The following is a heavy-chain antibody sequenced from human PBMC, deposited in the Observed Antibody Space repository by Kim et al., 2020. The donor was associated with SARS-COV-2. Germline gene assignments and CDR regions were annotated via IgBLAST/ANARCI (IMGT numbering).Heavy chain of an antibody. CDR2: ISWKSSSL. CDR1: GFTSDPNA. Sequence: GGSLRLSCAASGFTSDPNAMHWVRQAPGKGLEWVSVISWKSSSLDYADSVKGRFTISRDNVRNSLYLQMNSLRPEDTALYYCARDTGGSWHSKYWGQGTLLTAPS. D-gene: IGHD2-15*01. J-gene: IGHJ4*02. CDR3: ARDTGGSWHSKY. V-gene: IGHV3-9*02.